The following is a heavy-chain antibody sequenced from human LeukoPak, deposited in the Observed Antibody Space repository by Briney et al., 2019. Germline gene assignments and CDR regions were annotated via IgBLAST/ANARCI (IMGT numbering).Heavy chain of an antibody. J-gene: IGHJ3*02. Sequence: PGRSLRLSCAASGFTFSTYTMHWVRQAPGKGLEYVSSIGSSGATTYYADSVKGRFTISRDNSKNTLYLRMSSLRAEDTAVYCCVKDRSGSYAFDIWGQGTMVTVSS. CDR3: VKDRSGSYAFDI. V-gene: IGHV3-64D*08. D-gene: IGHD1-26*01. CDR1: GFTFSTYT. CDR2: IGSSGATT.